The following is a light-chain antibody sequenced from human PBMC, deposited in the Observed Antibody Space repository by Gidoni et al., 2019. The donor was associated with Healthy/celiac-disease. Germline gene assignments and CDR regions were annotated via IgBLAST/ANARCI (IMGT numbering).Light chain of an antibody. Sequence: EIVMMQSPATLSVSPGERATLSCRASQSVSSNLAWYQQKPGQAPRLLIYGASTRATGNPARFSGSGSGTEFTLTISSLQSEDFAVYYCQQYNNRRTFGQGTKVEIK. CDR1: QSVSSN. V-gene: IGKV3D-15*01. J-gene: IGKJ1*01. CDR2: GAS. CDR3: QQYNNRRT.